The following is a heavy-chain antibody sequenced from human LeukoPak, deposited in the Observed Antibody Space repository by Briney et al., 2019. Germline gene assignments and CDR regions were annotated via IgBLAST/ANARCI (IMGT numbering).Heavy chain of an antibody. J-gene: IGHJ4*02. CDR2: IKQGGSEK. Sequence: PGGSLRLSCAASGFTFSSYWMSWVRQAPGKGLEWVANIKQGGSEKYYVDSVKGRFTISRDNAKNSLYLQMNSLRAEDTAVYYCARCDSRGSWYVDSYCDYWGQGTLVTVSS. V-gene: IGHV3-7*01. CDR1: GFTFSSYW. D-gene: IGHD6-13*01. CDR3: ARCDSRGSWYVDSYCDY.